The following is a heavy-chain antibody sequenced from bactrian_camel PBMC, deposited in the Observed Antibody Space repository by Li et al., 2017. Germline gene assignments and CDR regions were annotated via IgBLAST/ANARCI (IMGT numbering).Heavy chain of an antibody. Sequence: QVQLVESGGGLVQPGGSLTLSCAASGSGYISGTACMGWFRQVPGKEREGVGSAYIGGTTYYHDSVKGRFTISRDNGNHTVYLQMNSLKPEDTAMYYCAAQDGPYCSDYDGPNDFDYWGQGTQVTVS. CDR2: AYIGGTT. V-gene: IGHV3S53*01. D-gene: IGHD4*01. J-gene: IGHJ6*01. CDR1: GSGYISGTAC. CDR3: AAQDGPYCSDYDGPNDFDY.